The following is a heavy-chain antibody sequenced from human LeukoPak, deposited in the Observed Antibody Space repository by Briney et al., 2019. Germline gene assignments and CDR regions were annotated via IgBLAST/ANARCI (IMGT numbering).Heavy chain of an antibody. Sequence: GGSLRLSCAASGFTFSNYWMTWVRQTPGKGLEWVANIKKGGTEKYYVDSVKGRFTISRDNAKNSLYLDMSNLRAEDTAVYYCAKWKYSNSGIDDYWGQGTLVTVSS. D-gene: IGHD6-6*01. J-gene: IGHJ4*02. CDR2: IKKGGTEK. CDR3: AKWKYSNSGIDDY. CDR1: GFTFSNYW. V-gene: IGHV3-7*01.